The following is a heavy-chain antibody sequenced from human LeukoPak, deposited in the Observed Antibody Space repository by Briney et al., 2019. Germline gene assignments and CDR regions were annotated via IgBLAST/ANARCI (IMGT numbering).Heavy chain of an antibody. CDR3: AREGAVKVYFDY. CDR2: INHSGST. V-gene: IGHV4-34*01. J-gene: IGHJ4*02. D-gene: IGHD1-26*01. Sequence: SETLSLTCAVYGGSFSGYYWSWIRQPPGKGLEWIGEINHSGSTNYNPSLKSRVTISVDTSKNQFSLKLSSVTAADTAVYYCAREGAVKVYFDYWGQGTLVTVSS. CDR1: GGSFSGYY.